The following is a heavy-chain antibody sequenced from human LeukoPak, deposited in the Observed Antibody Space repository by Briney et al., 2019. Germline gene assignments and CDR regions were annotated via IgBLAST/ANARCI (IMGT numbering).Heavy chain of an antibody. Sequence: ASVKVSCKASGYTFTSYDINWVRQATGQGLEWMGWMNPNSCNTGYAQKFQGRVTITRNASISTVYMELSSLRSEDTAVYYCVLRFLEWLPNFDYWGQGTLVTVSS. D-gene: IGHD3-3*01. V-gene: IGHV1-8*03. CDR2: MNPNSCNT. J-gene: IGHJ4*02. CDR3: VLRFLEWLPNFDY. CDR1: GYTFTSYD.